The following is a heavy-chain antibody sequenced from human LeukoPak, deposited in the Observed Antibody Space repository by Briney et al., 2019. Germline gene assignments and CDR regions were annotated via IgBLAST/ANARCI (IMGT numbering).Heavy chain of an antibody. CDR1: GGSISSYY. CDR2: IYYSGST. V-gene: IGHV4-59*01. Sequence: SETLSLTCTVSGGSISSYYWSWLRQPPGKGLEWIGYIYYSGSTNYNPSLKSRVTISVDTSKNQFSLKLSSVTAADTAVYYCARGLTAGFDYWGQGTLVTVSS. CDR3: ARGLTAGFDY. D-gene: IGHD1-14*01. J-gene: IGHJ4*02.